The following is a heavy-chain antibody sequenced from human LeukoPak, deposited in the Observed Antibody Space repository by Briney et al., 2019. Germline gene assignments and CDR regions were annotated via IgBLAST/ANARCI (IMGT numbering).Heavy chain of an antibody. D-gene: IGHD5-12*01. CDR3: ARGYSGYAY. Sequence: PGGSLRLSCAASGFTFSTYAMSWVRQAPGKGLEWVSAISGSDGNTYYADSVKGRFTISRDNAKHSLYLQMNSLRAEDTAVYYCARGYSGYAYWGQGTLVTVSS. CDR1: GFTFSTYA. V-gene: IGHV3-23*01. CDR2: ISGSDGNT. J-gene: IGHJ4*02.